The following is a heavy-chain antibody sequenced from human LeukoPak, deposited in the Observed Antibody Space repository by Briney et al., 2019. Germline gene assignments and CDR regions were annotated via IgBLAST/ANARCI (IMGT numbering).Heavy chain of an antibody. D-gene: IGHD1-1*01. V-gene: IGHV3-74*01. CDR1: GFTDRNHW. CDR3: AKGGEQVTWNFQN. Sequence: PGGSLRLSCASSGFTDRNHWMHWVRQAPGKGLVWVSRIKSDGSSSSYADSVKGRFTISRDNAKNTLYLQMNSLTAEHTAVYDFAKGGEQVTWNFQNWGHGTLVTVSS. J-gene: IGHJ1*01. CDR2: IKSDGSSS.